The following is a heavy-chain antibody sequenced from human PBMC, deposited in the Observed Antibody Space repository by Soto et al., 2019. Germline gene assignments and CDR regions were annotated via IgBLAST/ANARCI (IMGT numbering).Heavy chain of an antibody. Sequence: QVQLVESGGGVVQPGRSLRLSCAASGFTFSSYAMHWVRQAPGKGLEWVAVISYDGSNKYYADSVKGRFTISRDNSKNTLYLQMNSLRAEDTAVYYCARVNCIAACQREQPEYYDYYGMDVW. CDR3: ARVNCIAACQREQPEYYDYYGMDV. D-gene: IGHD6-13*01. J-gene: IGHJ6*01. CDR1: GFTFSSYA. V-gene: IGHV3-30-3*01. CDR2: ISYDGSNK.